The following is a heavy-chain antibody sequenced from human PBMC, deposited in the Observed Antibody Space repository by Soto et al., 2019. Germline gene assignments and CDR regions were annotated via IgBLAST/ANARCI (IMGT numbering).Heavy chain of an antibody. J-gene: IGHJ4*02. CDR3: ARQGGLAVAGEFDY. V-gene: IGHV4-39*01. CDR2: IYYSGST. D-gene: IGHD6-19*01. CDR1: GGSISSSSYY. Sequence: QLQLQESGPGLVKPSETLSLTCTVSGGSISSSSYYGGWIRQPPGKGLEWIGSIYYSGSTYYNPSLKSRVTISVDTSKNQFSLKLSSVTAADTAVYYCARQGGLAVAGEFDYWGQGTLVTVSS.